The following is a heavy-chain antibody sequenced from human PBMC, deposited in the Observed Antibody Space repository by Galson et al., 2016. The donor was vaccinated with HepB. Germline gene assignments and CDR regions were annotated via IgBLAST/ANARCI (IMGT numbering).Heavy chain of an antibody. J-gene: IGHJ3*02. D-gene: IGHD2-2*01. CDR2: ISWNSRSI. Sequence: SLRLSCAASGFTFDDYAMHWVRQAPGKGLEWVSSISWNSRSIGYADSVKGRFTVSRDNAKTSLYLQMRSLRAEDTAMYYCVKSGYCSITDCFHAFDIWGRGTMVTVSS. CDR1: GFTFDDYA. CDR3: VKSGYCSITDCFHAFDI. V-gene: IGHV3-9*01.